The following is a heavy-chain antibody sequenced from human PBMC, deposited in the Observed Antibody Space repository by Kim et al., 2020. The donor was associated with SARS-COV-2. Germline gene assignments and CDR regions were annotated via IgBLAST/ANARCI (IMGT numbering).Heavy chain of an antibody. CDR2: INAGNGNT. Sequence: ASVKVSCKASGYTFTSYAMHCVRQAPGQRLEWMGWINAGNGNTKYSQKFQGRVTITRDTSASTAYMELSSLRSEDTAVYYCARDGNSSSWYEWFDPWGQGTLVTVSS. CDR1: GYTFTSYA. J-gene: IGHJ5*02. CDR3: ARDGNSSSWYEWFDP. D-gene: IGHD6-13*01. V-gene: IGHV1-3*01.